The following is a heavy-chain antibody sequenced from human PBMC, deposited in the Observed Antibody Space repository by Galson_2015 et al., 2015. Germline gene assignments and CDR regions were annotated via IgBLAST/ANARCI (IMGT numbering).Heavy chain of an antibody. J-gene: IGHJ6*02. CDR2: ISSSGSYT. CDR1: GFTFSDYY. CDR3: AREGVAVAGTGSYYYYGMDV. Sequence: SLRLSCAASGFTFSDYYMSWIRQAPGKGLEWVSYISSSGSYTNYADSVKGRFTISRDNAKNSLYLQMNSLRAEDTAVYYCAREGVAVAGTGSYYYYGMDVWGQGTTVTVSS. D-gene: IGHD6-19*01. V-gene: IGHV3-11*06.